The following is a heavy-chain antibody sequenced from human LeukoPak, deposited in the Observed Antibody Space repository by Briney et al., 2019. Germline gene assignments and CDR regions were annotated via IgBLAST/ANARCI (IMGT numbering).Heavy chain of an antibody. CDR2: IYYSGST. J-gene: IGHJ4*02. Sequence: PSQTLSLTCTVSGGSISSGGYYWSWIRQHPGKGLEWIGYIYYSGSTYYNPSLKSRVTISVDTSKNQFSLKLSSVTAADTAVHYCARASGRGGSWYFVDYWGQGTLVTVSS. CDR3: ARASGRGGSWYFVDY. V-gene: IGHV4-31*03. CDR1: GGSISSGGYY. D-gene: IGHD6-13*01.